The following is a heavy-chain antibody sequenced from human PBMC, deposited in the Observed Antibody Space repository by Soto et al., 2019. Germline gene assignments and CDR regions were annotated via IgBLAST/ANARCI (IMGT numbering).Heavy chain of an antibody. CDR2: IIPIFGTA. J-gene: IGHJ6*02. Sequence: SVKVSCKASGGTFSSYAISWVRQAPGQGLEWMGGIIPIFGTANYAQKFQGRVTITADESTSTAYMELSSLRSDDTAVYYCARDAEYDILTGYRNYYYGMDVWGQGTTVTVSS. V-gene: IGHV1-69*13. D-gene: IGHD3-9*01. CDR3: ARDAEYDILTGYRNYYYGMDV. CDR1: GGTFSSYA.